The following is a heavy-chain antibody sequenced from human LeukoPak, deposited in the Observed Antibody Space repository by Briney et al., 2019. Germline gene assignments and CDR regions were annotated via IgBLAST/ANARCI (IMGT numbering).Heavy chain of an antibody. CDR2: INHSGSP. D-gene: IGHD6-19*01. CDR3: ARGKGSGWTFDY. V-gene: IGHV4-34*01. Sequence: SETLSLTCGVYGGSLSGYYWTWIRQPPGKGREGIGEINHSGSPNYNPSLNSRVTISVDTSKNQFSLKLSSVTAADTAVYYCARGKGSGWTFDYWGQGTLATVSS. CDR1: GGSLSGYY. J-gene: IGHJ4*02.